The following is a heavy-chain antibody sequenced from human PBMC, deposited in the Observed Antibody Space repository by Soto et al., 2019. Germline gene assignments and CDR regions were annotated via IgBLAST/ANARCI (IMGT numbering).Heavy chain of an antibody. CDR3: ARGKRKEVATAYDY. J-gene: IGHJ4*02. D-gene: IGHD5-18*01. Sequence: SVKVSCKASGGTFSSYAISWVRQAPGQGLEWMGGIIPIFGTANYAQKFQGRVRITANESTSTAYMELSSLRSEDTAVYYCARGKRKEVATAYDYWGQGTLVTVSS. CDR1: GGTFSSYA. V-gene: IGHV1-69*13. CDR2: IIPIFGTA.